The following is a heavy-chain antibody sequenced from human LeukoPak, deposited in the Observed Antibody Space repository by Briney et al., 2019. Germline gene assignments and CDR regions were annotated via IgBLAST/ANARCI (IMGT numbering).Heavy chain of an antibody. CDR2: ISSTGGTA. Sequence: SGGSLRLSCAASGFTFSNYAMSWVRQAPGRGLEWVLGISSTGGTAYYADSVKGRFTISRDNAKNSLYLQMNSLRAEDTAVYYCARRRDSGSLQHFDYWGQGTLVTVSS. D-gene: IGHD1-26*01. V-gene: IGHV3-23*01. CDR1: GFTFSNYA. J-gene: IGHJ4*02. CDR3: ARRRDSGSLQHFDY.